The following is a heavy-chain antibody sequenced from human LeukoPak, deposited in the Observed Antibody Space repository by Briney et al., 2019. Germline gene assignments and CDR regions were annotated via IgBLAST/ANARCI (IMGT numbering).Heavy chain of an antibody. J-gene: IGHJ5*02. V-gene: IGHV4-31*03. Sequence: PSQTLSLTCTVSDGSLSSGGYYWNWIRQHPGKGLECIGYIYYSGSTYYNPSLKSRVTISVDTSKNQFSLKLSSVTAADTAVYYCARESVQRGAAGAMGFDPWGQGTLVTVSS. CDR1: DGSLSSGGYY. CDR2: IYYSGST. D-gene: IGHD2-2*01. CDR3: ARESVQRGAAGAMGFDP.